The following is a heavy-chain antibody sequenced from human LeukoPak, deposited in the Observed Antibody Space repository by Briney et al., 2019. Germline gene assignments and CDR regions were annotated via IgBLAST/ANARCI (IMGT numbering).Heavy chain of an antibody. Sequence: SETLSLTCAVYGGSFSGYYWSWIRQPPGKGPEWIGEINHSGSTNYNPSLKSRVTISVDTSKNQFSLKLSSVTAADTAVYYCARMWFSSSWDRQFDPWGQGTLVTVSS. CDR2: INHSGST. D-gene: IGHD6-13*01. CDR3: ARMWFSSSWDRQFDP. J-gene: IGHJ5*02. CDR1: GGSFSGYY. V-gene: IGHV4-34*01.